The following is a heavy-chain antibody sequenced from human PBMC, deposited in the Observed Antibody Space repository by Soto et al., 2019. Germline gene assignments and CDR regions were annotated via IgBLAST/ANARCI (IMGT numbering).Heavy chain of an antibody. CDR1: GFSLGTSGVA. Sequence: QITLKESGPTLVKPTQTLTLTCTFSGFSLGTSGVAVGWIRQPPGKALEWLALIYWDDDKRYSPSLKSRLTITKDTSTNQVVLTMTYMDPADTATYFCAHSPPPTVTTSAEYFQHWGQGTLVTVSS. D-gene: IGHD4-17*01. J-gene: IGHJ1*01. CDR3: AHSPPPTVTTSAEYFQH. V-gene: IGHV2-5*02. CDR2: IYWDDDK.